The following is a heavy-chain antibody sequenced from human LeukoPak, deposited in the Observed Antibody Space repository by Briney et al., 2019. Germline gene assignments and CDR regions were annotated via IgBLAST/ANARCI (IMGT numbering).Heavy chain of an antibody. CDR1: GFSFSDSS. D-gene: IGHD6-19*01. CDR2: ISSSGSTI. CDR3: ARHGSSSGWYMYNWFDP. V-gene: IGHV3-11*01. J-gene: IGHJ5*02. Sequence: PGGSLRLSCAASGFSFSDSSMSWIRQAPGKGLQWVSYISSSGSTIYSADSLKGRFTISRDNTKNSLYLQVNSLRDEDTAVYYCARHGSSSGWYMYNWFDPWGQGTLVTVSS.